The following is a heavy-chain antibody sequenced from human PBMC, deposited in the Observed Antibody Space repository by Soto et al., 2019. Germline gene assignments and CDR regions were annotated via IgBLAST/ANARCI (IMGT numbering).Heavy chain of an antibody. CDR3: ARSPRSGGNYYYAMDV. D-gene: IGHD3-3*01. CDR1: GYTFTNYA. CDR2: INAGNGNT. Sequence: ASVKVSCKASGYTFTNYAMHWLRQAPGQRLEWMGWINAGNGNTIYSQKFQGRVTITRDTSANTAYMELSSLGSEDTTVYYCARSPRSGGNYYYAMDVWGQGTTVTVSS. J-gene: IGHJ6*02. V-gene: IGHV1-3*01.